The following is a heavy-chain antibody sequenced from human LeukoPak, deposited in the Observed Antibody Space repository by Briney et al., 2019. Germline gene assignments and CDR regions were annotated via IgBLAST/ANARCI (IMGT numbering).Heavy chain of an antibody. D-gene: IGHD1-1*01. CDR3: ARVECAYYYYYYIDF. J-gene: IGHJ6*03. CDR2: IYSGGTT. CDR1: GFTVNNNY. V-gene: IGHV3-53*01. Sequence: GGSLKLSCAASGFTVNNNYMIWVRQAPGQGLEWVSLIYSGGTTYYAEPMKGRFTISSDNSTNTLYLQMNSTRGDDTAVYYCARVECAYYYYYYIDFWVKGTTVTVCS.